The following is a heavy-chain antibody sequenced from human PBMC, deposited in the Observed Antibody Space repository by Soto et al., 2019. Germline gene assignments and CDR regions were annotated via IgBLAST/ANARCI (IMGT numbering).Heavy chain of an antibody. CDR3: AGTRAVWFDP. J-gene: IGHJ5*02. CDR2: IYYSGST. CDR1: GGSVSSSSYY. D-gene: IGHD6-19*01. V-gene: IGHV4-39*01. Sequence: SETLSLTCTVSGGSVSSSSYYWGWIRQPPGKGLEWIGNIYYSGSTYYNPSLKSRVTISVDTSKNQFSLKLSPVTAADTAVYLYAGTRAVWFDPWGQGTLVTVSS.